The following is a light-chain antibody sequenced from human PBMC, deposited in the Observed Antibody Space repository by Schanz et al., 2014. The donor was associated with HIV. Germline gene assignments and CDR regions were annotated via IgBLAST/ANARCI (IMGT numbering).Light chain of an antibody. CDR2: VLSDGRH. Sequence: QPVLTQSPSASASLGASVKLTCTLNSGHSNYAIAWHQQQPDTGPRFLMKVLSDGRHVKGDGIPDRFSGSSSGAERSLTISSLQSEDEADYYCQTWGTGFRVFGPVTKVTVL. CDR1: SGHSNYA. J-gene: IGLJ1*01. CDR3: QTWGTGFRV. V-gene: IGLV4-69*01.